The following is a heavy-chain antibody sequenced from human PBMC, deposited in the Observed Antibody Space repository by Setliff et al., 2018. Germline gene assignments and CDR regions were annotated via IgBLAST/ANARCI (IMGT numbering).Heavy chain of an antibody. CDR1: GGSISNYY. CDR2: XFYHGRS. J-gene: IGHJ4*02. Sequence: SETLSLTCTVSGGSISNYYWSWIRQSPGXXXXXXXXXFYHGRSCHNPXXQSRVPMCVDRSKNQFSLNLRAMTAADTAVYYCAREGGGSGWTPDSWGQGTLVTVSS. CDR3: AREGGGSGWTPDS. V-gene: IGHV4-59*01. D-gene: IGHD6-19*01.